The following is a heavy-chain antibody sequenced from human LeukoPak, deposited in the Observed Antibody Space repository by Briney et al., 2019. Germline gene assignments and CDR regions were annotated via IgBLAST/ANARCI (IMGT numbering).Heavy chain of an antibody. D-gene: IGHD3-22*01. V-gene: IGHV3-30-3*01. Sequence: GGSLRLSCAASGFTFSSYAMHWVRQAPGKGLEWVAVISYDGSNKYYADSVKGRFTISRDNSKNTLYPQMNSLRAEDTAVYYCARADSSGYGYFDYWGQGTLVTVSS. CDR1: GFTFSSYA. CDR2: ISYDGSNK. CDR3: ARADSSGYGYFDY. J-gene: IGHJ4*02.